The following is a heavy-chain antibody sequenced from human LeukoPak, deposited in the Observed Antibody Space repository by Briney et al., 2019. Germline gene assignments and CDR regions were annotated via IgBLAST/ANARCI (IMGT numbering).Heavy chain of an antibody. D-gene: IGHD1-20*01. CDR3: ARPRYNWNPGWFDP. CDR1: GYTFTGCY. J-gene: IGHJ5*02. V-gene: IGHV1-2*02. CDR2: INPNSGGT. Sequence: GASVKVSCKASGYTFTGCYMHWVRQAPGQGLEWMGWINPNSGGTNYAQKFQGRVTMTRDTSISTAYMELSRLRSDDTAVYYCARPRYNWNPGWFDPWGQGTLVTVSS.